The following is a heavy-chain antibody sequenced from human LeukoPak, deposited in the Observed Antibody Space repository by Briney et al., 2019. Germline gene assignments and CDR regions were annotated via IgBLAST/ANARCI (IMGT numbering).Heavy chain of an antibody. CDR2: IYSSGST. CDR1: GGSISSYY. J-gene: IGHJ2*01. D-gene: IGHD2-2*01. CDR3: ARGQYHLSYWYFDF. V-gene: IGHV4-4*07. Sequence: SETLSLTCTVSGGSISSYYWSWIRQPAGKGLEWIGRIYSSGSTNYNPSLKSRVTMSVDTSKNQFSLKLSSVTAADTAVYYCARGQYHLSYWYFDFWGRGTLVTVSS.